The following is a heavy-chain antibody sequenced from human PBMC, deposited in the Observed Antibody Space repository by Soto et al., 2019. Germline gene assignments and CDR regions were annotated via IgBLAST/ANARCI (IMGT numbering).Heavy chain of an antibody. V-gene: IGHV3-73*02. CDR2: IRTKANSYAT. CDR3: TGSILAYCSGGKCHTDYYYYGMDV. J-gene: IGHJ6*02. Sequence: EVQLVESGGGLVQPGESLKLSCAASGFTFRGSAMHWVRQASGKGLEWVGRIRTKANSYATAYAASVQGRFTISRDDSKSTAYLQMTSLKNEDTAVYYCTGSILAYCSGGKCHTDYYYYGMDVWGQGTAVTVSS. D-gene: IGHD2-15*01. CDR1: GFTFRGSA.